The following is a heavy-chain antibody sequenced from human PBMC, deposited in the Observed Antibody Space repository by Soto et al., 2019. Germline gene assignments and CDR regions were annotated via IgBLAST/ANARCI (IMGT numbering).Heavy chain of an antibody. CDR1: GFSLSTSGVG. J-gene: IGHJ4*02. V-gene: IGHV2-5*02. CDR3: AHLVVAGITYYFGS. Sequence: QITLKESGPPLVKPTQTLTLTCTFSGFSLSTSGVGVGWIRQPPGKALEWLTFIYWDDDKRNSPFLKSRLTITKDTSKNQVVLTMTNMDPVDTATNYCAHLVVAGITYYFGSWGQGTLVTVSS. CDR2: IYWDDDK. D-gene: IGHD2-15*01.